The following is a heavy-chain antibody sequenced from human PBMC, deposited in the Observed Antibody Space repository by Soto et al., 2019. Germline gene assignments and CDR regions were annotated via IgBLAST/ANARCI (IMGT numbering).Heavy chain of an antibody. V-gene: IGHV1-69*01. Sequence: QVQLVQSGAEMKKSGSSVKVSCKASGGTFRSYAISWVRQAPGQGLEWMGGIIPLFGTTNYAQKFQGRVTITADDQKRTAYMELSRLRSEDTAIYVCATNSRARYHFEYWGAGTLVTVSS. CDR1: GGTFRSYA. D-gene: IGHD3-16*02. J-gene: IGHJ4*02. CDR3: ATNSRARYHFEY. CDR2: IIPLFGTT.